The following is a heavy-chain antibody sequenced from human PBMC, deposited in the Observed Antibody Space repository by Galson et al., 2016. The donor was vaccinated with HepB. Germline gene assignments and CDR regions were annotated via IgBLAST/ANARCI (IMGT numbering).Heavy chain of an antibody. J-gene: IGHJ4*02. CDR1: GYTFTSYG. V-gene: IGHV1-18*01. CDR2: INSYNGNR. D-gene: IGHD5-18*01. Sequence: SVKVSCKASGYTFTSYGITWVRQAPGQGLEWMGWINSYNGNRNFAQNLQGRITMTTDTSTNTAYMELRSLRSDDTAVYYCARGPTQISTYSYGWDYFDYWGQGTLVTVSS. CDR3: ARGPTQISTYSYGWDYFDY.